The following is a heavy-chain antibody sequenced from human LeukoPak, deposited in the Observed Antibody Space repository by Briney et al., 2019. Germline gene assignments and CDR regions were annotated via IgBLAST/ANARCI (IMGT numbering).Heavy chain of an antibody. CDR3: ARHSTPGRAAAGGWAFDT. V-gene: IGHV5-51*01. D-gene: IGHD6-13*01. Sequence: GEALKISCKGSGYSFTSYWIGWVRQMPGNGLEWMGIIFPGDSATRYSPSFQGHVTISADKPISAAYLQWSSLKAPDTAMYYCARHSTPGRAAAGGWAFDTWGQGTMVTVSS. CDR2: IFPGDSAT. CDR1: GYSFTSYW. J-gene: IGHJ3*02.